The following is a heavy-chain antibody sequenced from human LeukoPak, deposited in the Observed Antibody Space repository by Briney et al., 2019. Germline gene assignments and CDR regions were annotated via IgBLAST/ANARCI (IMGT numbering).Heavy chain of an antibody. CDR3: AREGYSYGYYFDY. CDR1: GGTFTSYA. J-gene: IGHJ4*02. V-gene: IGHV1-69*13. Sequence: SVKVSCKASGGTFTSYAISWVRQAPGQGREWMGGIIPIFGTANYAQKFQGRVTITADESTSTAYMELSSLRSEDTAVYYCAREGYSYGYYFDYWGQGTLVTVSS. D-gene: IGHD5-18*01. CDR2: IIPIFGTA.